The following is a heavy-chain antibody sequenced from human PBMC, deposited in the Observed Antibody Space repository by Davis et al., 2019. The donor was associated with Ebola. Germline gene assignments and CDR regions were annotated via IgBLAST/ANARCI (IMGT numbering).Heavy chain of an antibody. D-gene: IGHD3-10*01. CDR1: GFTFSSYA. J-gene: IGHJ6*02. Sequence: SLKTPCAAPGFTFSSYAMHWVRQAPGKGLEWVAVISYDGSNKYYADSVKGRFTISRDNSKNTLYLQMNSLRAEDTAVYYCASDLTMVRGVIHYYYGMDVWGQGTTVTVSS. CDR3: ASDLTMVRGVIHYYYGMDV. V-gene: IGHV3-30-3*01. CDR2: ISYDGSNK.